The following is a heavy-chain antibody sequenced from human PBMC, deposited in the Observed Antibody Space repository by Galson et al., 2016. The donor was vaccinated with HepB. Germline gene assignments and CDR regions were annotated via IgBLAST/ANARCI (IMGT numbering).Heavy chain of an antibody. D-gene: IGHD6-6*01. V-gene: IGHV4-30-2*01. CDR2: IYHSGNT. CDR1: GGSISSDRYS. Sequence: TLSLTCAVSGGSISSDRYSWSWIRQPPGKGLEWIGYIYHSGNTYCNPSLKSRVTISVDRSKNQFSLKLSSVTAADTAVYYCAREVWSSSVMIGVGGYFDYWGQGTLVTVSS. CDR3: AREVWSSSVMIGVGGYFDY. J-gene: IGHJ4*02.